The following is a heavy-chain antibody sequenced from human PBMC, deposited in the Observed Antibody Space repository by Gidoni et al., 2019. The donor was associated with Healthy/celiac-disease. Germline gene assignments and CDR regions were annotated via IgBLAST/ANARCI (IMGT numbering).Heavy chain of an antibody. CDR1: GGSITSSNW. CDR3: ARDASSTAVIDYYYYGMDV. J-gene: IGHJ6*02. CDR2: IYHSGST. Sequence: QLQLQESAPGLVKPSGTLSLTCAVSGGSITSSNWWSWVRQPPGKGLEWIGEIYHSGSTNYNPTRKSRVTISVDKSKNQFSRKLSSVTAADTAVYYWARDASSTAVIDYYYYGMDVWGQGTTVTVSS. D-gene: IGHD2-21*01. V-gene: IGHV4-4*02.